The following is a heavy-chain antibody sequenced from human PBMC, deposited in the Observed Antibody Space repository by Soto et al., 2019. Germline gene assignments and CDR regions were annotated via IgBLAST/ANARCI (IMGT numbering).Heavy chain of an antibody. CDR3: ARDRGSSWYYYYGMDV. D-gene: IGHD6-13*01. CDR1: GYTFTSYG. Sequence: ASVKVSCKASGYTFTSYGISWVRQAPGQGLEWMGWISAYNGNTNYAQKLQGRVTMTTDTSTSTAYMELRSLRSDDTAVYYCARDRGSSWYYYYGMDVWGQGTTVTVSS. CDR2: ISAYNGNT. V-gene: IGHV1-18*01. J-gene: IGHJ6*02.